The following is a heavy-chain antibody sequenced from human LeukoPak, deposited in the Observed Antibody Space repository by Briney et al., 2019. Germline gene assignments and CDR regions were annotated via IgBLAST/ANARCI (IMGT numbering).Heavy chain of an antibody. CDR1: GFTFSSYS. CDR3: ARDMDY. Sequence: GGSLRLSCAASGFTFSSYSMNWVRQAPGKGLEWVSYISSSSSSIYYADSVKGRFTISRDNAKNSLYLQMNSLRAEDTAVYYCARDMDYWGQGTLVTVSS. J-gene: IGHJ4*02. V-gene: IGHV3-48*01. CDR2: ISSSSSSI.